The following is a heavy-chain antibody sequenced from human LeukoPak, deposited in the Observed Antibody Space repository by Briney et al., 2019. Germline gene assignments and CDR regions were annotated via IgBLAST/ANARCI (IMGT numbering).Heavy chain of an antibody. D-gene: IGHD5-18*01. CDR3: ARGQAQQLWLRRGMLSH. Sequence: SETLSLTCTVSGGSISSGSYYWSWIRQPPGKGLEWIGEINHSGSTNYNPSLKSRVTISVDTSKNQFSLKLSSVTAADTAVYYCARGQAQQLWLRRGMLSHWGQGTLVTVSS. CDR1: GGSISSGSYY. J-gene: IGHJ4*02. CDR2: INHSGST. V-gene: IGHV4-39*07.